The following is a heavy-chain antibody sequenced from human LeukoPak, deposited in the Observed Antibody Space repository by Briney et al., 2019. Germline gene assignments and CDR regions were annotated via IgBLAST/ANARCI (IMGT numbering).Heavy chain of an antibody. J-gene: IGHJ6*02. CDR3: AREEIVVVPAAIGPNGYYYYGMDV. Sequence: PSETLSLTCTVSGGSISSSSYYWGWIRQPPGKGLEWIGSIYYSGSTYYNPSLKSRVTISVDTSKNQFSLKLSSVTAADTAVHYCAREEIVVVPAAIGPNGYYYYGMDVWGQGTTVTVSS. V-gene: IGHV4-39*02. CDR1: GGSISSSSYY. CDR2: IYYSGST. D-gene: IGHD2-2*02.